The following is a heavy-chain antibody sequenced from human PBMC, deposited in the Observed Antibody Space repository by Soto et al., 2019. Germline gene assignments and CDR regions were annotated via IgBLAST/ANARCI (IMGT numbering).Heavy chain of an antibody. V-gene: IGHV3-33*01. CDR2: IWYAGSNQ. Sequence: QVQLVESGGGVVQPGRSLRLSCAVSGFTFSRHGMHWVRQAPGRGLEWVAAIWYAGSNQYYADSVKGRFTISSDNSKNTLYLQMSSLRAEDTAIYYCASSGSYYEFPDLWMDYWGQGTLVTVSS. CDR3: ASSGSYYEFPDLWMDY. D-gene: IGHD1-26*01. CDR1: GFTFSRHG. J-gene: IGHJ4*02.